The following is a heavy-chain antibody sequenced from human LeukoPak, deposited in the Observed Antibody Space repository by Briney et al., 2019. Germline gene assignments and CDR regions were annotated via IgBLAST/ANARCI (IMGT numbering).Heavy chain of an antibody. J-gene: IGHJ6*02. Sequence: GGSLILSCAASGFTFSDYYMSWIRQAPGKGLEWVSYISSSSSYTNYADSVKGRFTISRDNAKNSLYLQMNSLRAEDTAVYYCARDLTEQYDILTGYFSPYYYYYGMDVWGQGTTVTVSS. CDR1: GFTFSDYY. CDR2: ISSSSSYT. V-gene: IGHV3-11*06. CDR3: ARDLTEQYDILTGYFSPYYYYYGMDV. D-gene: IGHD3-9*01.